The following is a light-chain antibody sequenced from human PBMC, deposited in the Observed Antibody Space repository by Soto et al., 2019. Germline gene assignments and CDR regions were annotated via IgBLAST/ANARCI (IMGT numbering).Light chain of an antibody. CDR3: CSYAGSVV. CDR1: SSDVGGYNY. Sequence: QSVLTQPRSVSGSPGQSVTISCTGTSSDVGGYNYVSWYQQHPGKAPKLMIYDVSKRPSRVPDRFSGSKSGNTASLTISGLQAEDEADYYCCSYAGSVVFGGRTKLTVL. J-gene: IGLJ2*01. V-gene: IGLV2-11*01. CDR2: DVS.